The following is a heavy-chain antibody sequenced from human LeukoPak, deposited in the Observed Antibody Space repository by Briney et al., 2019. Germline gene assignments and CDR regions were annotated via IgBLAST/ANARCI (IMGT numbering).Heavy chain of an antibody. D-gene: IGHD3-22*01. CDR1: GGSISSYY. V-gene: IGHV4-59*12. CDR2: IYYSGST. Sequence: AETLSLTCTVSGGSISSYYWRWIRQPPGKGREWSGYIYYSGSTNYNPSLKSRLTISVDTPKNQFSLKLSSVTATDTAVYYCAREIGDSSVGFDFWGQGTLVTVSS. J-gene: IGHJ4*02. CDR3: AREIGDSSVGFDF.